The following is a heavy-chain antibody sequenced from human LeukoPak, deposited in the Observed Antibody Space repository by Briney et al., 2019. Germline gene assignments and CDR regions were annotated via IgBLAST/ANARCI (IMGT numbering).Heavy chain of an antibody. CDR2: ISSSGNII. J-gene: IGHJ4*01. CDR1: GFTFSRYI. Sequence: HPGGSLRLSCAASGFTFSRYIMNWVRQAPGKGLEWVSSISSSGNIIYYADSVRGRFTISRDNAKNSLYLQMNSLRAEDTAVFYCARADYYDSGSFYPLNFWGHGTLVTVSS. V-gene: IGHV3-21*01. CDR3: ARADYYDSGSFYPLNF. D-gene: IGHD3-10*01.